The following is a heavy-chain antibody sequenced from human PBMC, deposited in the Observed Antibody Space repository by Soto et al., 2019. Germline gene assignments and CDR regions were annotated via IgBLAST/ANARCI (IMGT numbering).Heavy chain of an antibody. CDR1: GFTFSSYE. CDR3: AREPYSSGWYYYFDY. J-gene: IGHJ4*02. Sequence: EVQLVESGGGLVQPGGSLRLSCAASGFTFSSYEMNWVRQAPGKGLEWVSYISSSGSTIYYADSVKGRFTISRDNAKNSLYLQMNSLRAEDTAVYYCAREPYSSGWYYYFDYWGQGTLVTVSS. V-gene: IGHV3-48*03. D-gene: IGHD6-19*01. CDR2: ISSSGSTI.